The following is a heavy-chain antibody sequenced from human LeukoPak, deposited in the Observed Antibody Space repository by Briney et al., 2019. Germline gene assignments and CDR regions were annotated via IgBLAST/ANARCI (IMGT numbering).Heavy chain of an antibody. V-gene: IGHV3-30*18. D-gene: IGHD6-13*01. CDR1: GFTFSSYG. Sequence: GGSLRLSCAASGFTFSSYGMHWVRQAPGKGLEWVAVISYDGSNKYYADSVKGRFTISRGNSKNTLYLQMNSLRAEDTAVYYCAKQLAAAGYYFDYWGQGTLVTVSS. CDR2: ISYDGSNK. CDR3: AKQLAAAGYYFDY. J-gene: IGHJ4*02.